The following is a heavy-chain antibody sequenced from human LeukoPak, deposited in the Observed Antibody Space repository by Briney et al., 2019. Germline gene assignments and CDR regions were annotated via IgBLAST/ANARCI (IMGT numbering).Heavy chain of an antibody. V-gene: IGHV3-74*01. CDR3: VRDGDAYNFDF. CDR2: IKYDGSYT. Sequence: GGYLRLSCATSGFTLSFAWMHWVRQAPGKGLEWVSRIKYDGSYTNYADSVKGRFTISRDNARNTLSLHMISLRAEDTAVYFCVRDGDAYNFDFWGQGGLVTVSS. J-gene: IGHJ4*02. D-gene: IGHD5-24*01. CDR1: GFTLSFAW.